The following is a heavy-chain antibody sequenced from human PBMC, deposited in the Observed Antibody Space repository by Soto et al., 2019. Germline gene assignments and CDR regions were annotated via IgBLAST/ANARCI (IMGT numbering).Heavy chain of an antibody. J-gene: IGHJ4*02. CDR1: GVTFSSYA. CDR3: AKSKYSSSRYFDY. D-gene: IGHD6-13*01. V-gene: IGHV3-23*01. Sequence: GGSLRLSCAASGVTFSSYAMSWVRQAPGKGLEWVSAISGSGGSTYYADSVKGRFTISRDNSKNTLYLQMNSLRAEDTAVYYCAKSKYSSSRYFDYWGQGTLVTVSS. CDR2: ISGSGGST.